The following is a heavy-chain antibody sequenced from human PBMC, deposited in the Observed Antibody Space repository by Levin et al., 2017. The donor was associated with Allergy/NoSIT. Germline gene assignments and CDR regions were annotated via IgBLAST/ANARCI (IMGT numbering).Heavy chain of an antibody. V-gene: IGHV3-23*01. CDR3: AKRLFGAKDY. CDR2: INYNGGSV. Sequence: AGGSLRLSCVGSGFSFGSHVMSWVRQAPGKGLEWVSAINYNGGSVDYRDSLKGRFTISRDNSKNTLYLQMNSLTPEDTAIYYCAKRLFGAKDYWGQGTLVTVSS. CDR1: GFSFGSHV. J-gene: IGHJ4*02. D-gene: IGHD1-26*01.